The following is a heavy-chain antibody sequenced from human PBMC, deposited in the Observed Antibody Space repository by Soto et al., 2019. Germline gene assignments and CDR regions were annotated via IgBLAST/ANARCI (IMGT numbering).Heavy chain of an antibody. CDR2: IYYSGTT. CDR1: GYSISSSNW. J-gene: IGHJ4*02. D-gene: IGHD1-26*01. Sequence: QVQLQASGPGLVKPSDTLSLTCAVSGYSISSSNWWGWIRQPPGKGLEWIGYIYYSGTTYYNPSLKSRVTMSVDTSKNTCSLKLTSVTAVDAAVYYCASREIQGPIDYWGQGTLVTVSS. CDR3: ASREIQGPIDY. V-gene: IGHV4-28*01.